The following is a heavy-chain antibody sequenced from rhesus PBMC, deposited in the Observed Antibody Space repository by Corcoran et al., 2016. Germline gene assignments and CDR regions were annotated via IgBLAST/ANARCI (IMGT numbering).Heavy chain of an antibody. CDR2: IAGNNGNP. CDR1: GGSISGYF. CDR3: ARSCTGGYCYADFDF. V-gene: IGHV4-165*02. D-gene: IGHD2-39*01. Sequence: QVQLQESGPGLVKPSETLSLTCAVSGGSISGYFWNWIRQPPGKGLEWGPAIAGNNGNPHYNPSPSNRFTTSRYTSKHQFSLTLRSVAAADTAVYYCARSCTGGYCYADFDFWGQGVVVTVSS. J-gene: IGHJ4*01.